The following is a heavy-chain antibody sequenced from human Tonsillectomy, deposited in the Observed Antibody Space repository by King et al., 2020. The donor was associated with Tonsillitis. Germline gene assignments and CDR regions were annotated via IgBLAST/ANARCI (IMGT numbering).Heavy chain of an antibody. CDR3: ARDLDYYDSSGYFYY. J-gene: IGHJ4*02. CDR1: GFTFSSYA. CDR2: ISYDGSNK. D-gene: IGHD3-22*01. Sequence: VQLVESGGGVVQPGRSLRLSCAASGFTFSSYAMHWVRQAPGKGLEWVAVISYDGSNKYYTDSVKGRFTISRDNSKNTLYLQMNSLRAEDTAVYYCARDLDYYDSSGYFYYCGQGRLVTVSS. V-gene: IGHV3-30*04.